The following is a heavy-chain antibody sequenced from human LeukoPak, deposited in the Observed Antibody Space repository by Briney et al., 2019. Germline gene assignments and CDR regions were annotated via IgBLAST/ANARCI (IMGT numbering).Heavy chain of an antibody. CDR3: ARSMVRAVTQVASDY. V-gene: IGHV1-18*01. CDR2: ISTYNGNT. D-gene: IGHD3-10*01. J-gene: IGHJ4*02. CDR1: GYTYSDYG. Sequence: ASVKVSCKASGYTYSDYGISWVRQAPGQGLEWMGWISTYNGNTIYAEKLQGRVTMTTDTSTSTAYMELRSLRSDDTAVYYCARSMVRAVTQVASDYWGQGTLVTVSS.